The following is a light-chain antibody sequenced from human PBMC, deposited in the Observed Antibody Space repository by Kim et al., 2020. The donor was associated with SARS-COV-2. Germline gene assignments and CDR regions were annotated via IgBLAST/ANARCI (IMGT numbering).Light chain of an antibody. J-gene: IGLJ2*01. CDR1: SSNIGFNY. V-gene: IGLV1-47*01. Sequence: QSVLTQPPSASGTPGQRVTISCSGSSSNIGFNYVYWYQHLPGSAPKLLIYRNNQRPSGVPDRFSGSKSGTSASLAISGLRSEDEADYYCAAWDDSLSVLFGGGTQLTVL. CDR3: AAWDDSLSVL. CDR2: RNN.